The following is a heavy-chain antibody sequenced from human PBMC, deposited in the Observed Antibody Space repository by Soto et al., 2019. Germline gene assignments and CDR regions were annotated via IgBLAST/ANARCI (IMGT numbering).Heavy chain of an antibody. CDR1: GYTFTGYY. V-gene: IGHV1-2*04. CDR3: AVSGWYDWGAFDI. J-gene: IGHJ3*02. Sequence: GASVKVSCKASGYTFTGYYMHWVRQAPGQGLEWMGWINPNSGGTNYAQKFQGWVTMTRDTSISTAYMELSRLRSDDTAVYYCAVSGWYDWGAFDIWGQGTMVTVSS. CDR2: INPNSGGT. D-gene: IGHD6-19*01.